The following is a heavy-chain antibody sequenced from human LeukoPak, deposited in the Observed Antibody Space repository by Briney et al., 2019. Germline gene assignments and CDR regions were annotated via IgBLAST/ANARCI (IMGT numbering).Heavy chain of an antibody. D-gene: IGHD6-19*01. CDR3: ARDLAGSSGWRYYLDS. J-gene: IGHJ4*02. Sequence: GGSLRLSRAASGFTFGGCGMHWVRQAPGKGLEWVALIWYDGSNEYYADSVKGRFTISRDISKNTLYLQMNSLRAEDTAIYYCARDLAGSSGWRYYLDSWGQGTLVTVSS. CDR2: IWYDGSNE. CDR1: GFTFGGCG. V-gene: IGHV3-33*01.